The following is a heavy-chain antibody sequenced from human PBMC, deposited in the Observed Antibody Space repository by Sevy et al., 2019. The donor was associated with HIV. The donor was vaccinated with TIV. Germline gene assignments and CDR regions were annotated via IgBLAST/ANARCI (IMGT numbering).Heavy chain of an antibody. CDR3: ARDYGGYCSSTSCYNYYYYGMDV. CDR1: GYTFTSYG. CDR2: ISAYNGNT. Sequence: ASVKVSCKASGYTFTSYGISWVRQAPGQGLEWMGWISAYNGNTNYAQKVQGRVTMTTDTSTSTAYMELRSLRSDDTAVYYCARDYGGYCSSTSCYNYYYYGMDVWGQGTTVTVSS. J-gene: IGHJ6*02. V-gene: IGHV1-18*01. D-gene: IGHD2-2*02.